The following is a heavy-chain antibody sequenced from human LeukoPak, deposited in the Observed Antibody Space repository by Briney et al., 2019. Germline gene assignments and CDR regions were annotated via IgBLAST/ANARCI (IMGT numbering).Heavy chain of an antibody. CDR3: AKGDGLGIAAAGHDAFDI. CDR2: ISDSDGNT. J-gene: IGHJ3*02. Sequence: GGSLRLSCAASEFTFSTYAMNWVRQAPGKGLEWVSAISDSDGNTYYADSVRGRFTISRDNSKNTLYLQMNSLRAEDTAVYYCAKGDGLGIAAAGHDAFDIWGQGTMVTVSS. CDR1: EFTFSTYA. V-gene: IGHV3-23*01. D-gene: IGHD6-13*01.